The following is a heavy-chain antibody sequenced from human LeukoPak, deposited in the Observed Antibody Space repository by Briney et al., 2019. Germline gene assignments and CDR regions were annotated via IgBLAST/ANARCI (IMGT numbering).Heavy chain of an antibody. V-gene: IGHV3-7*01. CDR2: IKQDGSEK. Sequence: PGGSLRLSCAASGFTFSSDAMSWVRQAPGKGLEWVANIKQDGSEKYYVDSVKGRFTISRDNAKNSLYLQMNSLRAEDTAVYYCARATQYYDFWSFPYYFDYWGQGTLVTVSS. CDR1: GFTFSSDA. D-gene: IGHD3-3*01. CDR3: ARATQYYDFWSFPYYFDY. J-gene: IGHJ4*02.